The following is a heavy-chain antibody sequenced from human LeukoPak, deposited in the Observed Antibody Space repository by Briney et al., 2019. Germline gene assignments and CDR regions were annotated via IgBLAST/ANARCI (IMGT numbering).Heavy chain of an antibody. CDR3: ARDSGLNAFDI. J-gene: IGHJ3*02. Sequence: GGSLRLSCAVSGFGVSNNYMSWVRQAPGKGLEWVAVIYSGASTVYADAVKGRFTLSRDNSQNALFLQMNSLKVEDTAVYYCARDSGLNAFDIWGQGTMVTVSS. V-gene: IGHV3-53*01. CDR1: GFGVSNNY. CDR2: IYSGAST.